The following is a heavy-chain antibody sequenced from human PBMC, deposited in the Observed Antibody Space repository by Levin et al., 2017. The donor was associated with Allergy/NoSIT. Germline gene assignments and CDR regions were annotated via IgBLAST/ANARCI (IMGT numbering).Heavy chain of an antibody. D-gene: IGHD2-15*01. Sequence: LSLTCAASGFTFSSSAMTCVRQAPGKGLEWVSAISGSGGSTYYADSVKGRFTISRDNSKNTLYLQMNSLRAEDTAIYYCAKETGYCSGGTCYTTAFDIWGQGTMVTVSS. CDR1: GFTFSSSA. J-gene: IGHJ3*02. V-gene: IGHV3-23*01. CDR3: AKETGYCSGGTCYTTAFDI. CDR2: ISGSGGST.